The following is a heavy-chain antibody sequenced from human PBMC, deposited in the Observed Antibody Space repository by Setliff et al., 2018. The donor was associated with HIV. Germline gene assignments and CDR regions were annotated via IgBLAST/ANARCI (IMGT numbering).Heavy chain of an antibody. CDR3: AREGRRDGRSGAHDY. D-gene: IGHD3-10*01. CDR1: GGTFNNYA. J-gene: IGHJ4*02. CDR2: IIPIFGTA. Sequence: SVKVSCKASGGTFNNYAISWVRQAPGQGLEWMGGIIPIFGTADNAQKFQGRITITTDESTSTAYMELSSLRSEDTAVYYCAREGRRDGRSGAHDYWGQGTLVTVSS. V-gene: IGHV1-69*05.